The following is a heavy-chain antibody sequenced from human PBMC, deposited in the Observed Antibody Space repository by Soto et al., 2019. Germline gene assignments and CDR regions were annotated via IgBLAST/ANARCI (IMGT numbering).Heavy chain of an antibody. CDR2: IYYSGSI. CDR3: ARSRLWEQHFDS. V-gene: IGHV4-31*03. J-gene: IGHJ4*02. Sequence: SETLSLTCTVSGGSLTSEGYYWSWIRQLPGKGLEWIGYIYYSGSIFYNPFLKSRASISAHSSKRQFSLKLTSVTAADTAVYYCARSRLWEQHFDSWGQGTLVTVSS. CDR1: GGSLTSEGYY. D-gene: IGHD1-26*01.